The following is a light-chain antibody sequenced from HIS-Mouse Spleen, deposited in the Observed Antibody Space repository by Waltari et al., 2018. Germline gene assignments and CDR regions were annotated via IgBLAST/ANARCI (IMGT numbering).Light chain of an antibody. CDR3: CSYAGSSTLV. J-gene: IGLJ2*01. Sequence: QSALTQPASVSGSPGQSITISCTGTSSDVGSYNLVPWYQQPPAKAPKLMIYEGSKRPSGVSNRFSGSKSGNTASLTISGLQAEDEADYYCCSYAGSSTLVFGGGTKLTVL. CDR2: EGS. V-gene: IGLV2-23*01. CDR1: SSDVGSYNL.